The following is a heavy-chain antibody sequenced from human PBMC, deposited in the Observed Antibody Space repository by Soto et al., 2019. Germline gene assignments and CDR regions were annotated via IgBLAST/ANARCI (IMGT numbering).Heavy chain of an antibody. CDR3: EKDRGCYDSSGADY. CDR2: ISGSGGST. J-gene: IGHJ4*02. Sequence: PGGSLRLSCAASGFTFSSYAMNWVRQAPGKGLEWVSAISGSGGSTYYADSVKGRFTISRDRSKNTVSLQMDSLRAEDTAVYYCEKDRGCYDSSGADYWGQGT. D-gene: IGHD3-22*01. V-gene: IGHV3-23*01. CDR1: GFTFSSYA.